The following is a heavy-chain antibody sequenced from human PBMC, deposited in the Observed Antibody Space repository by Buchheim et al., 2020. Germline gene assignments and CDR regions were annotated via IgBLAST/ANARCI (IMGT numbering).Heavy chain of an antibody. CDR3: ARRVSAVYVYYYYMDV. CDR1: GGSISSSTW. V-gene: IGHV4-4*02. D-gene: IGHD3-16*01. Sequence: HVQLQESGPGLVKPSGTLSLTCAVSGGSISSSTWWSWVRQSPGKGLEWIGEIFHSGSTNYNPSLTSRVTISVDKSKNEFSLKLTSVTAADTALYYCARRVSAVYVYYYYMDVCGKVTT. J-gene: IGHJ6*03. CDR2: IFHSGST.